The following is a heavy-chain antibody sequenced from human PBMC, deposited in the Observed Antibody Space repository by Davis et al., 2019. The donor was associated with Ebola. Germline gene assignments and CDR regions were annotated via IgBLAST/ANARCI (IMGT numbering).Heavy chain of an antibody. V-gene: IGHV4-59*08. J-gene: IGHJ5*02. CDR3: ARRYCSSTSCTRTWFDP. CDR2: IYYSGST. CDR1: GGSISSYY. Sequence: PSETLSLTCTVSGGSISSYYWSWIRQPPGKGLEWIGYIYYSGSTNYNPSLKSRVTISVDTSKNQFSLKLSSVTAADTAVYYCARRYCSSTSCTRTWFDPWGQGTLVTVSS. D-gene: IGHD2-2*01.